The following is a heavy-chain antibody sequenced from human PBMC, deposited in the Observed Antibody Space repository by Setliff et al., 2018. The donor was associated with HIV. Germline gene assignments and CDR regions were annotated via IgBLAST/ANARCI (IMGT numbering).Heavy chain of an antibody. CDR3: ARGRHYSSSAPFAIDF. V-gene: IGHV4-34*01. J-gene: IGHJ4*02. D-gene: IGHD6-6*01. CDR1: GGSFGGYY. Sequence: SETLSLTCAVYGGSFGGYYWSWIRQPPGKGLEWIGEINHSGSTNYNPSLKSRVAISVDTSKNQFSVKLSSVTAADTAVYYCARGRHYSSSAPFAIDFWGQGMLVTVSS. CDR2: INHSGST.